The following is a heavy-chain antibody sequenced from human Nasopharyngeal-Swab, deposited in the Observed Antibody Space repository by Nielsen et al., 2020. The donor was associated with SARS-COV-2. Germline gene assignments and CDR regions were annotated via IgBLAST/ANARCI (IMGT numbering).Heavy chain of an antibody. V-gene: IGHV3-7*05. D-gene: IGHD7-27*01. CDR2: INEDGSEK. CDR1: GFTLAYV. Sequence: GESLKISCTAPGFTLAYVMHWVRQAPGKGLEWVARINEDGSEKKYVDVTRGRFTISRDNAENSLYLQMNNLRAEDTALYYCVRGSSDVFGPGVDHWGQGSLVTVSS. CDR3: VRGSSDVFGPGVDH. J-gene: IGHJ4*02.